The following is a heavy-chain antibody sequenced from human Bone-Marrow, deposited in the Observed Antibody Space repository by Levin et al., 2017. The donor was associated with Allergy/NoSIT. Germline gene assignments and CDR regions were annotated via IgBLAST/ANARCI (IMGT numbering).Heavy chain of an antibody. CDR3: AKSADDHGYYFGLDV. CDR1: GFTFEHYT. Sequence: QTGGSLRLSCATSGFTFEHYTMFWVRQAPGKGLEWVCLINWDGRTTYYSDSVKGRFIISRDNRKNSLHLQMSGLRADDTALYYCAKSADDHGYYFGLDVWGQGTAVTVSS. V-gene: IGHV3-43*01. J-gene: IGHJ6*02. D-gene: IGHD3-16*01. CDR2: INWDGRTT.